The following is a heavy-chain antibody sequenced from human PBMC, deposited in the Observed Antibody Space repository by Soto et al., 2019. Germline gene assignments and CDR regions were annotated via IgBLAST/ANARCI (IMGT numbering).Heavy chain of an antibody. J-gene: IGHJ6*02. CDR2: ISPYNGHT. CDR1: GYSFTSYG. CDR3: ARDLTTVPATHPRLENYGMDV. V-gene: IGHV1-18*01. Sequence: QVQLVQSAGEVKKPGASVKVSCKASGYSFTSYGISWVRRAPGQGLEWMGWISPYNGHTQFVERFQVLVTMTTDTSTKTAYMELRNLRSDDTSHYYCARDLTTVPATHPRLENYGMDVWGQGTTVIVSS. D-gene: IGHD2-2*01.